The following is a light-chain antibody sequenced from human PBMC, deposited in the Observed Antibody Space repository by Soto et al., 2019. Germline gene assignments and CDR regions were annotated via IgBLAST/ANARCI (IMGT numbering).Light chain of an antibody. CDR2: SNN. J-gene: IGLJ1*01. V-gene: IGLV1-44*01. CDR1: SSNIGSNT. CDR3: AAWDHTLNGGYV. Sequence: QSVLTQPPSASGTPGQRVTISCSGSSSNIGSNTVNWYQQLPGTAPKLLIYSNNQRPSGVPDRFSGSKSGTSASLAISGLQFENKHNNSCAAWDHTLNGGYVSGPGTTVPLL.